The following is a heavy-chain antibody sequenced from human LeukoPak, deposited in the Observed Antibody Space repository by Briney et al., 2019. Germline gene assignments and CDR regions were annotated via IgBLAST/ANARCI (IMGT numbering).Heavy chain of an antibody. Sequence: SETLSLTCTVSGGSISSYYWSWIRQPPGKGLEWIGYISYSGSTNYNPSLKSRVTISVDMSKNQFSLKLSSVTAADTAVYYCARGRGRYSSSWRVKYYFDYWGQGTLVTVSS. D-gene: IGHD6-13*01. J-gene: IGHJ4*02. CDR2: ISYSGST. CDR1: GGSISSYY. CDR3: ARGRGRYSSSWRVKYYFDY. V-gene: IGHV4-59*12.